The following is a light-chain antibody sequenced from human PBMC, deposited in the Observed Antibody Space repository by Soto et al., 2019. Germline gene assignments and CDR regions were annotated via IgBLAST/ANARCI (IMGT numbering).Light chain of an antibody. CDR3: QQYNSYPWT. CDR1: QSISSW. Sequence: DIQMTPSPSTLSASVVDRVTLTCRASQSISSWLAWYQQKPGKAPKLLIYDASSLESGVPSRFSGSGSGTEFTLTISSLQPDDFATYYCQQYNSYPWTFGQGTKVDI. CDR2: DAS. V-gene: IGKV1-5*01. J-gene: IGKJ1*01.